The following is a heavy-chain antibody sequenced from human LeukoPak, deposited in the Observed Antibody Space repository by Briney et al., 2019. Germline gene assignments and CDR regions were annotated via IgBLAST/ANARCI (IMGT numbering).Heavy chain of an antibody. D-gene: IGHD6-19*01. Sequence: PGGSLRLSCAASGFTVSSNYMSWVRQAPGKGLEWVSVIYSGGSTYYADSVKGRFTISRDNPKNTLYLQMNSLRAEDTAVYYCARVWYSSGLNWFDPWGQGTLVTVSS. J-gene: IGHJ5*02. V-gene: IGHV3-53*01. CDR1: GFTVSSNY. CDR3: ARVWYSSGLNWFDP. CDR2: IYSGGST.